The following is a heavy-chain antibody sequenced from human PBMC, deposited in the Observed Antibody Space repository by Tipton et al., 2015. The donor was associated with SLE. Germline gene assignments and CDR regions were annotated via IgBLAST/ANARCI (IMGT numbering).Heavy chain of an antibody. Sequence: VQLVQSGAEVKKPGASVKVSCKGSGYSFSSYWIGWVRQMPGKGLEWMGIIFPADSDTKYSPSFQGQVTISADTSINTAYLQWNNLKASDTAIYYCARHGSIGARRNWFDRWGQGTVVTVSS. CDR3: ARHGSIGARRNWFDR. CDR2: IFPADSDT. CDR1: GYSFSSYW. J-gene: IGHJ5*02. D-gene: IGHD6-6*01. V-gene: IGHV5-51*01.